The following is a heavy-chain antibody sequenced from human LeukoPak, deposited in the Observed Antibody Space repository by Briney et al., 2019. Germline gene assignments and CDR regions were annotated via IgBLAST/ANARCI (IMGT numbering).Heavy chain of an antibody. CDR1: GFNFANHA. V-gene: IGHV3-23*01. CDR3: ARAPGIAAVGTSYWYFDL. D-gene: IGHD6-13*01. CDR2: ISGGGDIT. J-gene: IGHJ2*01. Sequence: GGSLRLSCAASGFNFANHAMSWVRQTAGKGLEWVSAISGGGDITYYADSVKGRFTISRDNSKNTLYLQMNSLRAEDTAVYFCARAPGIAAVGTSYWYFDLWGRGTLVTVSS.